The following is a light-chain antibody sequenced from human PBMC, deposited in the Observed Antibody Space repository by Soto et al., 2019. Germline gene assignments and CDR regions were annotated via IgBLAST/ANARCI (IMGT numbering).Light chain of an antibody. CDR3: HQYDSSPRT. CDR2: GTS. V-gene: IGKV3-20*01. J-gene: IGKJ4*01. CDR1: QSVSSSY. Sequence: EIVLTQSPGTLSLSPGERATLSCRASQSVSSSYLAWYQQQPGQAPRLLIYGTSSRATGIPDRFSGSGSETEFTLTISRLEPEDFAVYYCHQYDSSPRTFGGGTKVEIK.